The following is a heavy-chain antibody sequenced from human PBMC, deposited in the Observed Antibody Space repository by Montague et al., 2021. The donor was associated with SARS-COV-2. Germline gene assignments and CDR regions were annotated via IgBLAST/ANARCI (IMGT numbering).Heavy chain of an antibody. D-gene: IGHD1-1*01. V-gene: IGHV4-59*01. CDR3: AWAQTTCFIANCVNDFDY. CDR2: NYYTGTT. Sequence: SETLSLTCSVSGDSITTYYWSWIRQYPGRGLEWIGHNYYTGTTKYNPSLKSRVTISVDTSRRQFSLKLKSVTAADTAVYYCAWAQTTCFIANCVNDFDYWGQGALVTVSS. CDR1: GDSITTYY. J-gene: IGHJ4*02.